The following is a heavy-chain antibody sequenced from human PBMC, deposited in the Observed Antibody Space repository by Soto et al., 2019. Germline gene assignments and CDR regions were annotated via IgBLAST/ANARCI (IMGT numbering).Heavy chain of an antibody. J-gene: IGHJ4*02. Sequence: EVQLVASGGDLVQPGGSLRLSCVGSGFTFSLYWMHWVRQAPGKGLVWVSSINSDGTITNYADSVKGRFTISRDNAKNTLYVQLTSLRGENTAVYYCARLPPTVATVYCGQGTLVTVSS. D-gene: IGHD4-17*01. V-gene: IGHV3-74*01. CDR3: ARLPPTVATVY. CDR1: GFTFSLYW. CDR2: INSDGTIT.